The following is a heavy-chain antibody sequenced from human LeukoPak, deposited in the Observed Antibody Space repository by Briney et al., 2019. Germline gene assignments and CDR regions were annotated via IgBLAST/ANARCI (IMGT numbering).Heavy chain of an antibody. V-gene: IGHV3-48*01. Sequence: GGSLRLSCAASGFTFSTYNMNWVRQAPGKGLEWVSYISSSGTTIYYADSVKGRFTISRDNSKNTLYLQMNSLRAEDTAVYYCAKREKKYSSSSYFDYWGQGNLVTVSS. CDR3: AKREKKYSSSSYFDY. CDR2: ISSSGTTI. CDR1: GFTFSTYN. D-gene: IGHD6-13*01. J-gene: IGHJ4*02.